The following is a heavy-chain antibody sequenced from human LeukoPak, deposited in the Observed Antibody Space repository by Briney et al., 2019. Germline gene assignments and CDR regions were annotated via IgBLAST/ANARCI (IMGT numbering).Heavy chain of an antibody. V-gene: IGHV4-34*01. CDR1: GGSFSGYY. D-gene: IGHD3-16*02. J-gene: IGHJ4*02. CDR3: ARSDIWGSYRFLDY. Sequence: PSETLSLTCAVYGGSFSGYYWSWIRQPPWKGLEWIGEINHSGSTNYNPSLKSRVTISVDTSKNQFSLKLSSVTAADTAVYYCARSDIWGSYRFLDYWGQGALVTVSS. CDR2: INHSGST.